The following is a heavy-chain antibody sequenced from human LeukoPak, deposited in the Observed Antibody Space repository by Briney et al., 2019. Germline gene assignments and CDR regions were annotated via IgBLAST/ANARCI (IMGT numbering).Heavy chain of an antibody. V-gene: IGHV4-39*01. CDR3: ARQTGTGLFILP. CDR1: GVSISSSNSY. CDR2: IYYSGNT. J-gene: IGHJ4*02. D-gene: IGHD3/OR15-3a*01. Sequence: SETLSLTCTVSGVSISSSNSYWGWIRQPPGKGLEWIGSIYYSGNTYYNASLKSQVSISIDTSKNQSSLRLTSVTAADTAVYYCARQTGTGLFILPGGQGTLVTVSS.